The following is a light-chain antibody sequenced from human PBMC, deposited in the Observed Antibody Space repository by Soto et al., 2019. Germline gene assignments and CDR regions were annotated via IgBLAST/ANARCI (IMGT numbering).Light chain of an antibody. J-gene: IGKJ1*01. CDR2: DAS. CDR3: HQYETFSGT. Sequence: IQMTQSPSSLSASVGDRVTITCRASQGIRNDLGWYQQKPGEAPKLLIYDASALPRGVPSRFSGSGSGTKFTLTIASLQPDDFATYYCHQYETFSGTFGPGTKVDI. CDR1: QGIRND. V-gene: IGKV1-17*01.